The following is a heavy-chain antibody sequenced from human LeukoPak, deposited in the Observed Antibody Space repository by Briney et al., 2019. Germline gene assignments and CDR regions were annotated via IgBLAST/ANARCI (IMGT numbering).Heavy chain of an antibody. Sequence: GASVKVSCKASGYTFTSYGISWVRQAPGQGLEWMGWISAYNGNTNYAQKLQGRVTMTTDTSTGTAYMELRSLRSDDTAVYYCARVSEDYGDRSEDYWGQGTLVTVSS. D-gene: IGHD4-17*01. CDR2: ISAYNGNT. J-gene: IGHJ4*02. CDR1: GYTFTSYG. CDR3: ARVSEDYGDRSEDY. V-gene: IGHV1-18*04.